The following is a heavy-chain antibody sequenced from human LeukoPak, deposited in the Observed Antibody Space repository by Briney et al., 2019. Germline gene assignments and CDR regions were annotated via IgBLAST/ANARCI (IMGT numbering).Heavy chain of an antibody. D-gene: IGHD3-22*01. J-gene: IGHJ4*02. Sequence: SETLSLTCTVSGGSISMYYCSWIRQPAGKGLEWIGRIYTSGSTNYNPSLKSRVTMSVDTSKNQFSLKLSSVTAADTAVYYCARDRGGYYNTETDYWGQGTLVTVSS. V-gene: IGHV4-4*07. CDR2: IYTSGST. CDR3: ARDRGGYYNTETDY. CDR1: GGSISMYY.